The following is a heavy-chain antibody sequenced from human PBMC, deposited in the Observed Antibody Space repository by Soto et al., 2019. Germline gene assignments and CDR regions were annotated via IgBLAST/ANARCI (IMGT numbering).Heavy chain of an antibody. V-gene: IGHV3-15*01. CDR3: TTDGRSDF. CDR1: GLTFSKVW. J-gene: IGHJ4*02. CDR2: ITSQPDGETT. Sequence: GWSLRLSCVVSGLTFSKVWMSWVRQAPGKGLEWLGCITSQPDGETTDYAAPVKGRFTISRDDSKNTLYLQMSSLKTEDTAVYYCTTDGRSDFWGQGTLVTVSS.